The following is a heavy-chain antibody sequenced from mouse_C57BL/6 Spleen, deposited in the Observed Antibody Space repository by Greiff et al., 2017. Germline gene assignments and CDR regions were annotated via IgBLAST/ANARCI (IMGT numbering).Heavy chain of an antibody. Sequence: QVQLQQPGAELVRPGTSVKLSCKASGYTFTSYWMHWVKQRPGQGLEWIGVIDPSDSYTNYNQKFKGKATLTVDTSSSTAYMQLSSLTSEDSAVYYCARGCLLRYFDYWGQGTTLTVSS. CDR2: IDPSDSYT. V-gene: IGHV1-59*01. CDR3: ARGCLLRYFDY. D-gene: IGHD2-10*01. CDR1: GYTFTSYW. J-gene: IGHJ2*01.